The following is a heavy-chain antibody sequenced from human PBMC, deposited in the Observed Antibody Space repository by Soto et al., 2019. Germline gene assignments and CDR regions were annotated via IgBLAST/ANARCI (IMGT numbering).Heavy chain of an antibody. CDR2: ISGSGGGT. Sequence: GGPVRHYCAASGFSFRNYNMNWVRQAPGKGLEWVSLISGSGGGTYYADSVKGRFTISRDNSKNTLYLQMNSLRAEDTAVYYCAKHAAAAAPDYWGQGTLVTVSS. V-gene: IGHV3-23*01. D-gene: IGHD6-13*01. J-gene: IGHJ4*02. CDR3: AKHAAAAAPDY. CDR1: GFSFRNYN.